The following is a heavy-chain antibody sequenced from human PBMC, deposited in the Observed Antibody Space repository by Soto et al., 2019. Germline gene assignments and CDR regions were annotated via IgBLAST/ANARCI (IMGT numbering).Heavy chain of an antibody. CDR3: ARLYYDYV. J-gene: IGHJ6*02. V-gene: IGHV3-48*02. CDR2: VSMDSDTI. CDR1: GFDFSSYS. Sequence: QLVESGGGLAQPGGSLRLACTASGFDFSSYSMNWVRQAPGKGLEWIAYVSMDSDTIHYADSVKGRFTISRDDAENSLYLRMNSLRDDDTATYYCARLYYDYVWGQGTTVTVSS. D-gene: IGHD3-3*01.